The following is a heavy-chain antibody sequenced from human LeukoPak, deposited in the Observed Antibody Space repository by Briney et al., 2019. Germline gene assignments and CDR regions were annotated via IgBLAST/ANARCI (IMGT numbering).Heavy chain of an antibody. J-gene: IGHJ4*02. CDR2: ISYDGSNK. CDR3: ARDTPYCSSTSCSYYFDY. CDR1: GFTFSSYA. D-gene: IGHD2-2*01. V-gene: IGHV3-30*04. Sequence: PGGSLRLSCAASGFTFSSYAMHWVRQAPGKGLEWVAVISYDGSNKYYADSVKGRFTISRDNSKNTLYLQMNSLRAEDTAVYYCARDTPYCSSTSCSYYFDYWGQGTLVTVSS.